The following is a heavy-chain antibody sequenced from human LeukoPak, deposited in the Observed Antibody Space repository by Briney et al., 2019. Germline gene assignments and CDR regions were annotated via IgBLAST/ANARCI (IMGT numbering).Heavy chain of an antibody. V-gene: IGHV3-23*01. CDR2: ISGSGGST. CDR3: AKVRRELLWLGELFCRFDY. Sequence: PGGSLRLSCAASGFTFSSYAMSWVRQAPGKGLEWVSAISGSGGSTYYADSVKGRFTISRDNSKNTLYLQMNSLRAEDTAVYYCAKVRRELLWLGELFCRFDYWGQGTLVTVSS. D-gene: IGHD3-10*01. J-gene: IGHJ4*02. CDR1: GFTFSSYA.